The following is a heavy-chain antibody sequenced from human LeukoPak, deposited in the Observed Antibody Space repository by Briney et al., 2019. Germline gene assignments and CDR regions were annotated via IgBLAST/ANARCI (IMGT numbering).Heavy chain of an antibody. CDR1: GFTFSSHW. CDR3: ARGLLGRGSPLVY. J-gene: IGHJ4*02. D-gene: IGHD5-12*01. Sequence: TGGSLRLSCAASGFTFSSHWMHWVRQAPGKGLVWVSRINTDGSTINYADSVKGRFTISRDNAKNTLYLQMNSLRAEDTAVYYCARGLLGRGSPLVYWGQGTPVTVSS. CDR2: INTDGSTI. V-gene: IGHV3-74*01.